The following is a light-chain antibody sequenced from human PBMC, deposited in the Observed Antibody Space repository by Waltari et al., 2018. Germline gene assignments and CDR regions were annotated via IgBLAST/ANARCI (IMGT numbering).Light chain of an antibody. J-gene: IGKJ1*01. CDR3: QQYDTYPWT. Sequence: DIQVTQSPSSLSASVGDRVTITGRVSQPVSTWLAWYQQKPGKAPQLLIYQVSNLESGVPSRFSGSGSGTEFTLTISRLQSDDLGSYYCQQYDTYPWTFGQGTKVEIK. CDR2: QVS. V-gene: IGKV1-5*03. CDR1: QPVSTW.